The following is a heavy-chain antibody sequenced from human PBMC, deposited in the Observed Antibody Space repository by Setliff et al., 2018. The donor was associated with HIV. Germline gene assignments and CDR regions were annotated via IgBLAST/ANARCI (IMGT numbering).Heavy chain of an antibody. J-gene: IGHJ4*02. Sequence: PSETLSLTCAVSGYSISSGCYWGWIRQPPGKGLEWIGSVYNSGITFKNPSLKSRVSISVDRSGNQFSLRLTSVTAADTAVYYCARQGDGYNLYHVYYFDYWGQGTLVTVSS. CDR1: GYSISSGCY. CDR2: VYNSGIT. CDR3: ARQGDGYNLYHVYYFDY. D-gene: IGHD5-12*01. V-gene: IGHV4-38-2*01.